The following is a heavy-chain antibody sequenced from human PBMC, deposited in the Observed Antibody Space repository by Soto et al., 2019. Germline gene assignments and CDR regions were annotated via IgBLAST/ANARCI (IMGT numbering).Heavy chain of an antibody. CDR2: ISSRGSA. V-gene: IGHV4-61*08. CDR1: GGTVSSGGYY. D-gene: IGHD1-7*01. CDR3: AMAGNYRYFDA. J-gene: IGHJ4*02. Sequence: KPSETLSLTCTVSGGTVSSGGYYWSWIRQPPGKGLEWIGYISSRGSANYNPSLESRITISVDTSKNQFSLKLTSVTAADTAVYYCAMAGNYRYFDAWGQGTLVTVSS.